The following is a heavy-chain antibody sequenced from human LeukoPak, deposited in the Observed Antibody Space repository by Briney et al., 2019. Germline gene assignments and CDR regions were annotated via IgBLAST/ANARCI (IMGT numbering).Heavy chain of an antibody. CDR3: ARPMDSGWYVENAFDI. CDR2: IYPDDSNT. Sequence: PGESLKISCQGSGYNFPIYWIGWVRQMPGQGLEWMGIIYPDDSNTIYGPSFQGQVTISADKSINTAYLEWSSLKASDTAIYYCARPMDSGWYVENAFDIWGQGTMVTVSS. CDR1: GYNFPIYW. D-gene: IGHD6-19*01. J-gene: IGHJ3*02. V-gene: IGHV5-51*01.